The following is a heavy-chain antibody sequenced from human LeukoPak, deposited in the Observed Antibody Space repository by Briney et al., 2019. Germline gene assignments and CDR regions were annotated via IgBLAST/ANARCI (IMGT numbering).Heavy chain of an antibody. CDR3: ARQKWRHDAFDI. CDR2: IYYSGST. D-gene: IGHD5-12*01. CDR1: GGSISSYD. Sequence: SETLSLTCTVSGGSISSYDWSWIRQPPGKGLEWIGYIYYSGSTNYNPSLKSRVTISVDTSKNQFSLKLSSVTAADTAVYYCARQKWRHDAFDIWGQGTMVTVSS. J-gene: IGHJ3*02. V-gene: IGHV4-59*08.